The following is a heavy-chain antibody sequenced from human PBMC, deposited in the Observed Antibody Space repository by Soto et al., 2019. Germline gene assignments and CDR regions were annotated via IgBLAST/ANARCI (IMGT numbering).Heavy chain of an antibody. D-gene: IGHD3-3*01. Sequence: PGGSLRLSCAASGFALSKYAITWVRQAQRTGLELVALVSYDASNIRFRYSVHDRFTNYRDNPKNTVVLQANSLTSEDTAVHNCVREVQTVFEPEAASRHFDYWSQGTQVTVSS. CDR3: VREVQTVFEPEAASRHFDY. CDR2: VSYDASNI. J-gene: IGHJ4*02. V-gene: IGHV3-30*03. CDR1: GFALSKYA.